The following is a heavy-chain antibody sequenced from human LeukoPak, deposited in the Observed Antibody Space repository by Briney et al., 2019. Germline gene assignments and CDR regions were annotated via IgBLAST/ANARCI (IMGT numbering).Heavy chain of an antibody. CDR3: ARSRLRDDAFDI. J-gene: IGHJ3*02. Sequence: ASVKVSCKXSGYTFINYYLHWVRQSPGHGLERMAIINPSGGSTSYAQKFQGRVTMTRDTSTSAVYMELSSLRSEDTAVYYCARSRLRDDAFDIWGQGTMVTVSS. D-gene: IGHD2-21*02. V-gene: IGHV1-46*01. CDR2: INPSGGST. CDR1: GYTFINYY.